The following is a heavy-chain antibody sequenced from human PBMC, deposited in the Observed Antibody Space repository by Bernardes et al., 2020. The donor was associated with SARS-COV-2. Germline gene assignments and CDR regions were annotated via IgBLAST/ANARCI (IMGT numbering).Heavy chain of an antibody. D-gene: IGHD5-12*01. CDR3: ARRMQVGCRWLAFDV. V-gene: IGHV5-51*01. CDR2: IYPGDSFS. J-gene: IGHJ3*01. Sequence: GESLKISCSGSGYTFPNYWIAWGRQMPGKGLEWIGVIYPGDSFSIHNPSFQGQVIMSVDKSISTAFLQWNGLKASDSAVYYCARRMQVGCRWLAFDVWGQGAL. CDR1: GYTFPNYW.